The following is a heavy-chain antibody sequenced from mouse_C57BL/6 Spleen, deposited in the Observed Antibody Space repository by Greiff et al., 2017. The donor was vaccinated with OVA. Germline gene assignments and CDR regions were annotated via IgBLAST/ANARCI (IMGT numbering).Heavy chain of an antibody. V-gene: IGHV1-43*01. Sequence: EVKLVESGPELVKPGASVKISCKASGYSFTGYYMHWVKQCSEKSLEWIGEINPSTGGTSYNQKFKGKATLTVDKSSSTAYMQLKSLTSEDSAVYYCAYDGYYVYAMDYWGQGTSVTVSS. D-gene: IGHD2-3*01. CDR2: INPSTGGT. CDR1: GYSFTGYY. J-gene: IGHJ4*01. CDR3: AYDGYYVYAMDY.